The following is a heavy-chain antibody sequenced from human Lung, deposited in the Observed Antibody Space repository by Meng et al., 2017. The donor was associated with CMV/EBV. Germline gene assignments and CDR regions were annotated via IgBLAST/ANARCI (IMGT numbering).Heavy chain of an antibody. D-gene: IGHD2-2*01. CDR1: GFTFSGYA. V-gene: IGHV3-30*04. J-gene: IGHJ6*01. CDR3: AREYQYQLLQQGVDDYYHGLDA. Sequence: GESLKISCAASGFTFSGYAMHWVRQAPGKGLEWVSVISYDGSNLHYTDSVKGRFTISRDNSGDTLYLQMNSLRPEDTATYYCAREYQYQLLQQGVDDYYHGLDAWGQGNXVNGAS. CDR2: ISYDGSNL.